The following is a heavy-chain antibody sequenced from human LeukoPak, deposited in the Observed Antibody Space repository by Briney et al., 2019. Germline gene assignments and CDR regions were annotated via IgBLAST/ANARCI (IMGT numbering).Heavy chain of an antibody. J-gene: IGHJ4*02. Sequence: PSETLSLTCAVYGGSFSGYYWSWVRQPPGKGLEWIGEINHSGSTNYNPSLKSRVTISVDTSKNQFSLKLSSVTAADTAVYYCARVCGRDGYNYMPGYFDYWGQGTLVTVSS. CDR3: ARVCGRDGYNYMPGYFDY. D-gene: IGHD5-24*01. CDR2: INHSGST. V-gene: IGHV4-34*01. CDR1: GGSFSGYY.